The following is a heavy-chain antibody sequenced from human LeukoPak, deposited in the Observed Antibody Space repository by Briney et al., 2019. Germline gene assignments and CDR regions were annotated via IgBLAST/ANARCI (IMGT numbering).Heavy chain of an antibody. CDR3: AKCVVVTAILDAFDI. CDR2: ISGSGGST. Sequence: PGGSLRPSCAAAGFIFSSYGMSWVRQAPGKGLEWVSAISGSGGSTYYADSVKGRFTISRDNSKNTLYLQMNSLRAEDTAVYYCAKCVVVTAILDAFDIWGQGTMVTVSS. CDR1: GFIFSSYG. D-gene: IGHD2-21*02. J-gene: IGHJ3*02. V-gene: IGHV3-23*01.